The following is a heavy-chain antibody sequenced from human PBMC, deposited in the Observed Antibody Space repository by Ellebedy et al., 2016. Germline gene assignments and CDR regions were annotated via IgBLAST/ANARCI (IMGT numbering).Heavy chain of an antibody. CDR3: AKDLERGLEWSQSAFDY. Sequence: SLKISXAASGFTFDDYAMHWVRQAPGKGLEWVSGISWNSDNIGSADSVKGRFTISRDNAKNSLYLQMNSLRAEDTALYYCAKDLERGLEWSQSAFDYWGQGTLVTVS. V-gene: IGHV3-9*01. J-gene: IGHJ4*02. CDR2: ISWNSDNI. D-gene: IGHD3-3*01. CDR1: GFTFDDYA.